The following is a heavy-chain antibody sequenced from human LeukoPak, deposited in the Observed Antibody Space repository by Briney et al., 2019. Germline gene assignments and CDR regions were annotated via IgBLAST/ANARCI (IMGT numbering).Heavy chain of an antibody. D-gene: IGHD1-14*01. CDR2: ISSSGSTI. CDR1: GFTFSSYS. Sequence: GGSLRLSCAASGFTFSSYSMNWVRQAPGKGLEWVSYISSSGSTIYYADSVKGRFTISRDNAKNSLYLQMNSLRAEDTAVYYCARDHRPQYYFYYMDVWGKGTTVTV. J-gene: IGHJ6*03. CDR3: ARDHRPQYYFYYMDV. V-gene: IGHV3-48*01.